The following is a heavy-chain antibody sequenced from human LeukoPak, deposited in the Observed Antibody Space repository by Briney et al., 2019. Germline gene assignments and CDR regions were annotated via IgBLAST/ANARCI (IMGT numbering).Heavy chain of an antibody. CDR3: AKGPSWWEPQGGPSYWYFDL. Sequence: PGGSLRLSCAASGFTFSSYGMLWVRQAPGKGLEWVAVISYDGSNKYYADSVKRQFTISRDNYKNTLYLQMNSLRAEDTPVYYCAKGPSWWEPQGGPSYWYFDLWGRGTLVTVSS. D-gene: IGHD2-15*01. CDR1: GFTFSSYG. J-gene: IGHJ2*01. CDR2: ISYDGSNK. V-gene: IGHV3-30*18.